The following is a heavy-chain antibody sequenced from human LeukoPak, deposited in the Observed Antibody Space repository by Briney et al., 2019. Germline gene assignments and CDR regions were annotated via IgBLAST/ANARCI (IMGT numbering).Heavy chain of an antibody. CDR2: IYHSGST. CDR3: ARRGGSSGYYFAYLDY. V-gene: IGHV4-4*02. J-gene: IGHJ4*02. CDR1: GASTSSSHW. Sequence: PSETLSLTCAVSGASTSSSHWWSWVRQPPGKGLEWIGEIYHSGSTNYNPSLKSRVTISVDKSKNQFFLKLSSVTAADTAVYYCARRGGSSGYYFAYLDYWGQGTLVTVSS. D-gene: IGHD3-22*01.